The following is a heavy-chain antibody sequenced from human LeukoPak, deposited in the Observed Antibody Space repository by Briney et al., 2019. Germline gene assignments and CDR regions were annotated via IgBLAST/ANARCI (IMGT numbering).Heavy chain of an antibody. CDR2: ISSSGSTI. CDR1: GFTLSSYE. Sequence: GGSLRLSCAASGFTLSSYEMNWVRQAPGKGLEWVSYISSSGSTIFYADSVKGRFTISRDNAKNSLHLQMNSLRAEDTAVYYCASLYGSGSYYDHYYYGMDAWGKGTTVTVSS. CDR3: ASLYGSGSYYDHYYYGMDA. J-gene: IGHJ6*04. V-gene: IGHV3-48*03. D-gene: IGHD3-10*01.